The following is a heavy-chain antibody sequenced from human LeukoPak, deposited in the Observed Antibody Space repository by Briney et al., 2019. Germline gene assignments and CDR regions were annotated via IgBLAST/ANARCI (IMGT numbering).Heavy chain of an antibody. J-gene: IGHJ4*02. CDR2: IRSKAYGGTT. D-gene: IGHD3-10*01. Sequence: GGSLRLSYTACGFTFGDYAMSWVRQAPGKGLEWVGFIRSKAYGGTTEYAASVKGRFTISRDDSKSIAYLQMNSLKTEDTAVYYCTRDFTMVRGVISRRFDYWGQGTLVTVSS. CDR3: TRDFTMVRGVISRRFDY. V-gene: IGHV3-49*04. CDR1: GFTFGDYA.